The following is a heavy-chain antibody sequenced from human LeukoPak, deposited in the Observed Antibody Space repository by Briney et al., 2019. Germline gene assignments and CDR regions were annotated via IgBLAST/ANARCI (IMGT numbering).Heavy chain of an antibody. Sequence: SETLSLTCTVSGGSISTYYWSWIRQPPRKGLEWIGYIYYSGSTNYNPSLKSRVTISIDTSKNQFSLNLSSVTAADTAVYYCARSERYSSGWYFYFDYWGQGTLVTASS. D-gene: IGHD6-19*01. J-gene: IGHJ4*02. V-gene: IGHV4-59*01. CDR3: ARSERYSSGWYFYFDY. CDR1: GGSISTYY. CDR2: IYYSGST.